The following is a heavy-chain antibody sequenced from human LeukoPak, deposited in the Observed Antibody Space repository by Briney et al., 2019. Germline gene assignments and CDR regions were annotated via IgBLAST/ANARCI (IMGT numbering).Heavy chain of an antibody. CDR3: AKDRVVWEQVATYGLDV. J-gene: IGHJ6*02. D-gene: IGHD1-26*01. CDR1: GFTFSSYE. V-gene: IGHV3-30*18. CDR2: ISYDGSDQ. Sequence: GGSLRLSCAASGFTFSSYEMNWVRQAPGKGLEWVAVISYDGSDQDYADSVKGRFTISRDNSKNTVFVEVNSVRAEDAAVYYCAKDRVVWEQVATYGLDVWGQGTTVIVSS.